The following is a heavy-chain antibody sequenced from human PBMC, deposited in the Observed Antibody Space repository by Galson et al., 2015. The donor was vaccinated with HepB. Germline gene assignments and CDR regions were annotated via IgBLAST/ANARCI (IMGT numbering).Heavy chain of an antibody. CDR2: ISSSSSYI. J-gene: IGHJ6*02. Sequence: SLRLSCAAPGFTFSSYSMNWVRQAPGKGLEWVSSISSSSSYIYYADSVKGRFTISRDNAKNSLYLQMNSLRAEDTAVYYCAKVMFRFNVGYYYGMDVWGQGTTVTVSS. V-gene: IGHV3-21*01. CDR1: GFTFSSYS. D-gene: IGHD3-10*02. CDR3: AKVMFRFNVGYYYGMDV.